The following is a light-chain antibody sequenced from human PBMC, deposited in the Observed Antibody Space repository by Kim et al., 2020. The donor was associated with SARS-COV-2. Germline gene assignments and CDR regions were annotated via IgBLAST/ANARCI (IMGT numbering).Light chain of an antibody. Sequence: QSALTQPRSVSGSPGQSVTISCTGTSSDVGGYKYVSWYQHHPGKAPKLMISDASNRPSGVPDRFSGSKSGNTASLTISGLQAEDEADYYCCSYAGSYIWVFGGGTQLTVL. CDR3: CSYAGSYIWV. J-gene: IGLJ3*02. CDR2: DAS. CDR1: SSDVGGYKY. V-gene: IGLV2-11*01.